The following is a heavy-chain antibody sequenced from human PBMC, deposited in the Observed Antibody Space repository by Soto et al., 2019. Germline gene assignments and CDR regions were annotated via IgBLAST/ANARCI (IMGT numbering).Heavy chain of an antibody. D-gene: IGHD5-18*01. J-gene: IGHJ3*01. CDR3: ARDVAHGYTENV. CDR2: IYDSGIT. CDR1: GGSVGSGEYY. Sequence: QVQLQESGPGLVKPSQTLSLACTVSGGSVGSGEYYYSWIRQPPGKGLEWIGYIYDSGITNYTPSLNGRVTMSLDRSTNQVSLKLSSVTAADTAVYFCARDVAHGYTENVWGQGTMVTVSS. V-gene: IGHV4-30-4*01.